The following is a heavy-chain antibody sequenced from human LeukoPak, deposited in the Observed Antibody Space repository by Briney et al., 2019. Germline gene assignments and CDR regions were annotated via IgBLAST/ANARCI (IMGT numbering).Heavy chain of an antibody. J-gene: IGHJ4*02. Sequence: GGSLRLSCAASGFTFSRYGIHWVRQGPGKGLEWVAVISYDGSNKYYADSVKGRFTISRDNSKNTLYLQMNSLRAEDTAVYYCAKGLFDYGGFSDYFDYWGQGTLVTVSS. D-gene: IGHD4-23*01. CDR1: GFTFSRYG. CDR3: AKGLFDYGGFSDYFDY. CDR2: ISYDGSNK. V-gene: IGHV3-30*18.